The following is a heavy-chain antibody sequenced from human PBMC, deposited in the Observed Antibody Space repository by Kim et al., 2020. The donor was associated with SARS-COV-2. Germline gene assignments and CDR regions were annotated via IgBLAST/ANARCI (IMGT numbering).Heavy chain of an antibody. CDR2: INPSGGST. CDR3: ARAGPPRTFSSGWYSYAFDI. Sequence: ASVKVSCKASGYTFTSYYMHWVRQAPGQGLEWMGIINPSGGSTSYAQKFQGRVTMTRDTSTSTVYMELSSLRSEDTAVYYCARAGPPRTFSSGWYSYAFDIWGQGTMVTVSS. V-gene: IGHV1-46*01. D-gene: IGHD6-19*01. CDR1: GYTFTSYY. J-gene: IGHJ3*02.